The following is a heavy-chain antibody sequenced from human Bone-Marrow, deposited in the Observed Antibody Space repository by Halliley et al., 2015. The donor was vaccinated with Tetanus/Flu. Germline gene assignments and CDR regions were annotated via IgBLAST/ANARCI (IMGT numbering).Heavy chain of an antibody. Sequence: TLSLTCNISGGSISGDYSWSWIRQPPGKGLEWIGYIYHTGNSYYNPSLTSRLTISIDSSKNQISLKLTSVTAADTAVYYCARGTLLDAFDVWGPGTSITVSS. CDR3: ARGTLLDAFDV. CDR1: GGSISGDYS. V-gene: IGHV4-30-2*01. J-gene: IGHJ3*01. CDR2: IYHTGNS.